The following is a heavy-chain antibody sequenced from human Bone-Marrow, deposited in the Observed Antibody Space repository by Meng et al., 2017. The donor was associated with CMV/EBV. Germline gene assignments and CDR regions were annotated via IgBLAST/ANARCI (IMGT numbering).Heavy chain of an antibody. CDR3: ARDMGPELGVVY. CDR2: IFYRGST. CDR1: GGSFSGYY. V-gene: IGHV4-34*12. D-gene: IGHD7-27*01. J-gene: IGHJ4*02. Sequence: GSLRLSCAVYGGSFSGYYWSWIRQPPGKGLEWIGSIFYRGSTYYNPSLESRVTISVDTSKNQFSLHLRSVTAADTAVYYCARDMGPELGVVYWGQGTLVTVSS.